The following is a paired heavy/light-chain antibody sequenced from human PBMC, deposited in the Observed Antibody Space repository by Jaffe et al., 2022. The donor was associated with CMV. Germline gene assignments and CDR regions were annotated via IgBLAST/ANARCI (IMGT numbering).Heavy chain of an antibody. CDR1: GFSFKDYG. D-gene: IGHD3-10*01. Sequence: QVQLVESGGGAVQPGRSLRLSCAASGFSFKDYGMHWVRQAPGKGLEWVAVIWFDGNKRKYAESMRGRFTISRDNSENTVYLQMKSLRADDTAVYYCARDLGRMIRGVITAGVPDFWGQGTLVTVSS. V-gene: IGHV3-33*01. CDR2: IWFDGNKR. J-gene: IGHJ4*02. CDR3: ARDLGRMIRGVITAGVPDF.
Light chain of an antibody. Sequence: QSALTQPASVSGSPGQSITISCTGSSSDIGGYNYVAWYQQHPGKVPKLMIYDITTRPSGVSDRFSGSKSGNTASLTISGLQPEDEADYYCSSYTSDSTLGMFGTGTKVTVL. J-gene: IGLJ1*01. V-gene: IGLV2-14*03. CDR2: DIT. CDR3: SSYTSDSTLGM. CDR1: SSDIGGYNY.